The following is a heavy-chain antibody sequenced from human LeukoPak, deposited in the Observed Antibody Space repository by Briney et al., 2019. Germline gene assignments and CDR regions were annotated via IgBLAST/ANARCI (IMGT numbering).Heavy chain of an antibody. V-gene: IGHV1-69*13. D-gene: IGHD2-2*02. CDR1: GGTFSSYA. Sequence: GASVNVSCKASGGTFSSYAISWVRQAPGQGLEWMGGIIPIFGTANYAQKFQGRVTITADESTSTAYMELSSLRSEDTAVYYCARDLGYCSSTSCYTADYWGQGTLVTVSS. CDR3: ARDLGYCSSTSCYTADY. J-gene: IGHJ4*02. CDR2: IIPIFGTA.